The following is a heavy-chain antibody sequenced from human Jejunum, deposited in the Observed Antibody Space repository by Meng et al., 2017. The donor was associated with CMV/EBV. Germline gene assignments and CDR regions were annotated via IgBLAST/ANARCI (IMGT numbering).Heavy chain of an antibody. Sequence: VCGDSISSTYWWSWVRQPPGTGLEWIGEIYHSGSTNYNPSLQSRVTISVDKSKNQFSLNLSSVTAADTAVYYCARDFTIVRGLIDYWGQGTLVTVSS. V-gene: IGHV4-4*02. CDR1: GDSISSTYW. CDR2: IYHSGST. D-gene: IGHD3-10*01. J-gene: IGHJ4*02. CDR3: ARDFTIVRGLIDY.